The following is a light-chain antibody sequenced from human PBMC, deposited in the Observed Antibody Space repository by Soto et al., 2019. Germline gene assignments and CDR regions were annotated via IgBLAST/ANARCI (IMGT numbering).Light chain of an antibody. CDR1: SSNIGSNT. V-gene: IGLV1-44*01. J-gene: IGLJ2*01. CDR3: AAWDDSLNGVV. Sequence: QSVLTQPPSASGTPGQRVTISCSGSSSNIGSNTVNWYQQLPGTAPKLLIYSNNQRPSGVPDRFSGSKSGTSASLAISGLQSVDEADDYCAAWDDSLNGVVFGGGTNVTVL. CDR2: SNN.